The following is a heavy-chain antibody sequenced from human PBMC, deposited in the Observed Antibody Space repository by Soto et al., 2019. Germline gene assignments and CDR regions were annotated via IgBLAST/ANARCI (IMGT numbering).Heavy chain of an antibody. CDR3: AKWYSSNWYAMGNYYFDH. CDR2: ISHDGSNK. Sequence: QVQLVESGGGVVQPGRSLRLSCVASRFTFSSYGMHWVRQAPGKGLEWVAVISHDGSNKYYADSVKGRFTISRDNSKNTLYLQMNSLRPEDTAVFYCAKWYSSNWYAMGNYYFDHWGQGILVTVSS. D-gene: IGHD6-13*01. CDR1: RFTFSSYG. V-gene: IGHV3-30*18. J-gene: IGHJ4*02.